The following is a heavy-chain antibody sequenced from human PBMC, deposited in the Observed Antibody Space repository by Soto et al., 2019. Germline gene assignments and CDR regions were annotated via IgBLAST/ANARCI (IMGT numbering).Heavy chain of an antibody. CDR2: ISYDGSNK. Sequence: PGGSLRLSCAASGFTFSSYGMHWVRQAPGKGLEWVAVISYDGSNKYYADSVKGRFTISRDNSKNTLYLQMNSLRAEDTAVYYCAKGAYYDFRSDYYTGYFDYWGQGTLVTVSS. J-gene: IGHJ4*02. CDR3: AKGAYYDFRSDYYTGYFDY. V-gene: IGHV3-30*18. CDR1: GFTFSSYG. D-gene: IGHD3-3*01.